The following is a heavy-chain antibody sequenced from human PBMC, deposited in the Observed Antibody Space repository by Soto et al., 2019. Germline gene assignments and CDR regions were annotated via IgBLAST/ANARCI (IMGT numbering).Heavy chain of an antibody. J-gene: IGHJ6*02. CDR2: IIPIFGTA. Sequence: SVKVSCKASGGTFSSYSISWVLQAPGQGLEWMGGIIPIFGTANYAQKFQGRVTITADESTSTAYMELSSLRSEDTAVYYCARDYRLGTVYYYYGMDVWGQGTTVTVSS. V-gene: IGHV1-69*13. D-gene: IGHD4-17*01. CDR3: ARDYRLGTVYYYYGMDV. CDR1: GGTFSSYS.